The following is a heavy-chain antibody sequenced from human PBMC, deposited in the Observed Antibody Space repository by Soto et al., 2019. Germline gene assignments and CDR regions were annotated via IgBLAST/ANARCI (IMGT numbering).Heavy chain of an antibody. CDR2: IYYSGST. Sequence: PAETLSLTCTVSGGSLSSYYWSWIRQPPGKGLEWIGYIYYSGSTNYNPSLKSRVTISVDTSKNQFSLKLSSVTAADTAVYYCARVRAYYDILTGYPPPNWFDPWGQGTLVTVSS. V-gene: IGHV4-59*01. CDR1: GGSLSSYY. J-gene: IGHJ5*02. CDR3: ARVRAYYDILTGYPPPNWFDP. D-gene: IGHD3-9*01.